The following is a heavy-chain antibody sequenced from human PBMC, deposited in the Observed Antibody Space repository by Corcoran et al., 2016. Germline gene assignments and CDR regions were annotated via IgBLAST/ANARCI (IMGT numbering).Heavy chain of an antibody. CDR2: INHSGST. CDR3: ARARDYYDSSGKGYYFDY. CDR1: GGSFSGYY. J-gene: IGHJ4*02. Sequence: QVQLQQWGAGLLKPSDTLSLTCAVYGGSFSGYYWSWIRQPPGKGLEWIGEINHSGSTNYNPSLKSRVTISVDTAKNQFSLKLSSVTAADTAVYYCARARDYYDSSGKGYYFDYWGQGTLVTVSS. D-gene: IGHD3-22*01. V-gene: IGHV4-34*01.